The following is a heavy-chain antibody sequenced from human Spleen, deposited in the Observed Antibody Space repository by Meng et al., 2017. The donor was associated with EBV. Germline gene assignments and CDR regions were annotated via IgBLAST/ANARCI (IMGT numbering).Heavy chain of an antibody. J-gene: IGHJ4*02. CDR3: ARGHYDGY. CDR1: GRSAATYS. V-gene: IGHV1-69*01. D-gene: IGHD3-16*01. CDR2: IITLSGTP. Sequence: LVLSGGEVKMPGPAVYFYVLAFGRSAATYSIAWARRAPGRGLEGIGGIITLSGTPTYAPKFQGRLTITADSSTRTTYMELRGLTSDDTAIYYCARGHYDGYWGQGTLVTVSS.